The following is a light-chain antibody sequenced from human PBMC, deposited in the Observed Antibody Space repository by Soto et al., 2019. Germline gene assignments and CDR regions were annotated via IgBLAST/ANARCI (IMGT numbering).Light chain of an antibody. CDR2: ANN. Sequence: QSVLTQPPSASGTPGQRVTISCSGSNSNVGNNTVNWYQQFPGTSPRLLIEANNQRASGVPDRFSGSKSANSASLAISGLKSEDEADYYCSSYTSSSTLVFGGGTKVTVL. CDR1: NSNVGNNT. J-gene: IGLJ2*01. V-gene: IGLV1-44*01. CDR3: SSYTSSSTLV.